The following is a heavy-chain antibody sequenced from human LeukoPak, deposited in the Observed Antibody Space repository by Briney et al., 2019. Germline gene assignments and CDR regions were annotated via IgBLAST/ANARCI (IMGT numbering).Heavy chain of an antibody. V-gene: IGHV3-21*01. CDR2: ISSSSSYI. Sequence: GGSLRLSCAASGFAFSSYAMHWVRQAPGKGLEWVSSISSSSSYIYYADSVKGRFTISRDNAKNSLYLQMNSLRAEDTAVYYCAREPDIVVVPAGDYWGQGTLVTVSS. D-gene: IGHD2-2*01. CDR1: GFAFSSYA. J-gene: IGHJ4*02. CDR3: AREPDIVVVPAGDY.